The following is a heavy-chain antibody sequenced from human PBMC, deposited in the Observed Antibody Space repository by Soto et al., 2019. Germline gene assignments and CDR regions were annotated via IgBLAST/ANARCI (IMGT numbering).Heavy chain of an antibody. V-gene: IGHV2-5*02. CDR2: IYWDDDE. D-gene: IGHD2-15*01. J-gene: IGHJ6*02. CDR1: GFSLSTSAEG. Sequence: QITLKESGPTLVKPTQTLTLTCTFSGFSLSTSAEGVAWIRQPPGKALEWLALIYWDDDERFSSFLKSRLTIPKDTSKNQVVLTMTNMDPVDTATYFCAHKGGRGAAMDVWGQGITVTVSS. CDR3: AHKGGRGAAMDV.